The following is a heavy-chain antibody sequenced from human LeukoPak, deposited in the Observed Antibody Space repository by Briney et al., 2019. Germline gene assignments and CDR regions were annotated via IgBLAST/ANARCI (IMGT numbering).Heavy chain of an antibody. D-gene: IGHD4-17*01. CDR2: ISWNSGSI. V-gene: IGHV3-9*01. CDR3: ARERMTTVTTSGPEPQDYAFDI. CDR1: GFTFDDYA. J-gene: IGHJ3*02. Sequence: TGGSLRLSCAASGFTFDDYAMHWVRQAPGKGLEWVSGISWNSGSIGYADSVKGRFTISRDNSKNTLYLQMNSLRAEDTAVYYCARERMTTVTTSGPEPQDYAFDIWGQGTMVTVSS.